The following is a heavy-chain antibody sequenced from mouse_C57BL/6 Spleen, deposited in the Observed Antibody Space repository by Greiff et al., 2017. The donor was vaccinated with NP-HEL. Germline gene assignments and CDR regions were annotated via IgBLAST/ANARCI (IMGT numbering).Heavy chain of an antibody. D-gene: IGHD1-1*01. J-gene: IGHJ4*01. V-gene: IGHV1-64*01. Sequence: VQLQQPGAELVKPGASVKLSCKASGYTFTGYCMHWVKQRPGQGLEWIGMIHPNSGGTNYNEKFKSKATLTVDKSSSTAYMHLSSLTSEDFAVFDSSSPSIYGDYYDGDYWGQGTTLTVSS. CDR2: IHPNSGGT. CDR3: SSPSIYGDYYDGDY. CDR1: GYTFTGYC.